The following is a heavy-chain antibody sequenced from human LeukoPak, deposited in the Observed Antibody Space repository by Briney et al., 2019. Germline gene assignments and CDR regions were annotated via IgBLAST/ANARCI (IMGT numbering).Heavy chain of an antibody. D-gene: IGHD6-19*01. J-gene: IGHJ3*02. Sequence: ASVKVSCKASGYTFTGYYMHWVRQAPGQGLEWMGWINPNSDGTNYAQKFQGRVTMTRDTSISTAYMELSRLRSDDTAVYYCARFNSGWYGAFDIWGQGTMVTVSS. V-gene: IGHV1-2*02. CDR2: INPNSDGT. CDR1: GYTFTGYY. CDR3: ARFNSGWYGAFDI.